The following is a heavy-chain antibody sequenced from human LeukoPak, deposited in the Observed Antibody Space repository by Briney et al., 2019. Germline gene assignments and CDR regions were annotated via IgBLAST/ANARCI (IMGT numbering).Heavy chain of an antibody. J-gene: IGHJ4*02. Sequence: PGGSLRLSCGASGFTLSDHYMDWVRLAPGKGLEWVGRSRNKDNNYNTEYAASVKGRFTISRDDSKNSLFLQMNSLKIEDTAVYYCARAGDYYSTGDCWGQGTLVTVSS. CDR2: SRNKDNNYNT. D-gene: IGHD3-22*01. V-gene: IGHV3-72*01. CDR3: ARAGDYYSTGDC. CDR1: GFTLSDHY.